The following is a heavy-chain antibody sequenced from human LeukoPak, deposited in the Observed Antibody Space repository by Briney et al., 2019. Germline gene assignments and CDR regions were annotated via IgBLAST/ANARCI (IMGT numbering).Heavy chain of an antibody. CDR1: GYTFTNYW. CDR3: ARAGYSNRWDGVDY. D-gene: IGHD2/OR15-2a*01. CDR2: IYPGDSDT. V-gene: IGHV5-51*01. Sequence: VESLKIYCKGSGYTFTNYWIGWVRQLPGKGLEFMGIIYPGDSDTRYSPSFQGRVTISVDKSINTAYLQWSSLKASDSAMYYCARAGYSNRWDGVDYWGQGTLVTVSS. J-gene: IGHJ4*02.